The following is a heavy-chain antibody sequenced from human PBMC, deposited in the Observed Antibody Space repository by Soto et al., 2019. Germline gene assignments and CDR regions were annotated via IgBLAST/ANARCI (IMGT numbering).Heavy chain of an antibody. D-gene: IGHD4-17*01. CDR1: GCSISSYY. CDR3: ARAYGDYVFDF. Sequence: SETLSLTCTVSGCSISSYYWSWIRQPPGKGLEWIGYIYYSGSTNYNPSLKSRVTISVDTSKNHFSLKLSSVTATDTAVYYCARAYGDYVFDFWGQGTLVTVSS. V-gene: IGHV4-59*01. J-gene: IGHJ4*02. CDR2: IYYSGST.